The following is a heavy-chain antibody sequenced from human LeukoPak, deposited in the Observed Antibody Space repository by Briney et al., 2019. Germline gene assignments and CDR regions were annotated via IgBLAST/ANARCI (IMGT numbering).Heavy chain of an antibody. V-gene: IGHV4-59*01. CDR1: GGSISSYY. J-gene: IGHJ5*02. D-gene: IGHD4-23*01. CDR2: IYYTGDT. Sequence: SETLSLTCTVSGGSISSYYWSWIRQPPGRGLEWIGYIYYTGDTTYNPSLKSRVTISIDTSKNLFSLKVTSVTATDTAIYYCARGKTWFAPWGQGTLVTISS. CDR3: ARGKTWFAP.